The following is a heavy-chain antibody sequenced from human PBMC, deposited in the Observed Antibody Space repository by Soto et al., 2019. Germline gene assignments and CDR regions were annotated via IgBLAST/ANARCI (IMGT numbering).Heavy chain of an antibody. CDR3: ARGARFLEWLSFDH. CDR2: IIPIFATA. Sequence: QVQLEQSGAEVKTLGSSVKVSCKASGDTFNRYAISWVRLAPGQGLEWMGGIIPIFATANYAPQFQDRVAISADESKTRAYMELTCLKSEATAVYFCARGARFLEWLSFDHWGQGTLVTVSS. V-gene: IGHV1-69*13. CDR1: GDTFNRYA. D-gene: IGHD3-3*01. J-gene: IGHJ4*02.